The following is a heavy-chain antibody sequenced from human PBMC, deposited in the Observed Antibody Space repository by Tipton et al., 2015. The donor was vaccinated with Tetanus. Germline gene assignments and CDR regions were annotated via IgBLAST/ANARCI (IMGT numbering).Heavy chain of an antibody. CDR3: ARGVDRSKAGID. CDR2: IFDTGST. J-gene: IGHJ4*02. CDR1: GGSISSFY. Sequence: SLTCTVSGGSISSFYWTWIRQPPGKGLEWIGYIFDTGSTNYNPSLKSRVTMSVDTSKNQFSLHLTSVTAADTAIYYCARGVDRSKAGIDWGQGTLVTVSS. D-gene: IGHD5-12*01. V-gene: IGHV4-59*01.